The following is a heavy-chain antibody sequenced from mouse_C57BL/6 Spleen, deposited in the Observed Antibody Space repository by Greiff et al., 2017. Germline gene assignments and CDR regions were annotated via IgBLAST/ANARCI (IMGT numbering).Heavy chain of an antibody. J-gene: IGHJ2*01. CDR3: AHSSGYRYYFDY. CDR1: GYSFTSYY. CDR2: IYPGSGNT. V-gene: IGHV1-66*01. Sequence: VQLQQSGPELVKPGASVKISCKASGYSFTSYYIHWVKQRPGQGLEWIGWIYPGSGNTKYNEKFKGKATLTADTSSSTAYMQLSSLTSEDSAVYYCAHSSGYRYYFDYWGQGTTLTVSS. D-gene: IGHD3-2*02.